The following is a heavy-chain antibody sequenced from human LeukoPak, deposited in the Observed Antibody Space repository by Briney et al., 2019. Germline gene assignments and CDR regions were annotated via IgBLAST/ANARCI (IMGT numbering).Heavy chain of an antibody. V-gene: IGHV3-48*02. CDR3: ARGSNTMIVVVITPYYFDY. D-gene: IGHD3-22*01. Sequence: PGGSLRLSCAASGFTFSSYSMSWVRQAPGKGLEWVSYISSSSSTIYYADSVKGRFTISRDNAKNSLYLQMNSLRDEDTAVYYCARGSNTMIVVVITPYYFDYWGQGTLVTVSS. CDR1: GFTFSSYS. J-gene: IGHJ4*02. CDR2: ISSSSSTI.